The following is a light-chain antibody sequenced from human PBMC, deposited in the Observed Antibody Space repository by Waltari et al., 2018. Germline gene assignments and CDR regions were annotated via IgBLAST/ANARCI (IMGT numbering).Light chain of an antibody. J-gene: IGLJ3*02. Sequence: SYVLTQPPSVSVAPGQTARTTCGINNIGSRSVHWCQQRPGQAPVPFIYYDTDRPSGIPERFSGSNSGDTATLTISRVEAGDEADYYCQVWDSSRAHVVFGGGTRLTVL. CDR2: YDT. CDR1: NIGSRS. V-gene: IGLV3-21*04. CDR3: QVWDSSRAHVV.